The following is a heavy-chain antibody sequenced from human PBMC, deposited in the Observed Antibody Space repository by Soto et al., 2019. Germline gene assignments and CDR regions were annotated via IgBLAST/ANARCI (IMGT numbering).Heavy chain of an antibody. V-gene: IGHV4-30-2*01. CDR1: GGSISSGGYS. CDR2: IYHSGST. Sequence: QLQLQESGSGLVKPSQTLSLTCAVAGGSISSGGYSWSWIRLPPGKALEWIGYIYHSGSTYYNPSLKSRVTISVDRSKNQFSLKLSSVTAADSSVYYCASMPSPWGQGTLVTVSS. J-gene: IGHJ5*02. D-gene: IGHD2-2*01. CDR3: ASMPSP.